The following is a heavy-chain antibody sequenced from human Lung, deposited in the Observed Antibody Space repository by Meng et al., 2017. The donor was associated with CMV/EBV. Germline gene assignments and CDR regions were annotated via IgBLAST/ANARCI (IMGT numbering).Heavy chain of an antibody. Sequence: LTCAGSGFTFSSHSMNWVRQAPGKGLEWVSSISTSSSYIYYADSVKGRFTVSRDNARKSLYLEMNSLRAEDTAVYYCAREKSNYGDHYFDFWGQGALVTVSS. CDR3: AREKSNYGDHYFDF. V-gene: IGHV3-21*01. CDR2: ISTSSSYI. CDR1: GFTFSSHS. J-gene: IGHJ4*02. D-gene: IGHD4-11*01.